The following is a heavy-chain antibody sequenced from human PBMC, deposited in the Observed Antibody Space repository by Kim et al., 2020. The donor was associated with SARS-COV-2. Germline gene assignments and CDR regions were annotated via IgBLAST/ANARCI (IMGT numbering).Heavy chain of an antibody. J-gene: IGHJ4*02. D-gene: IGHD2-2*01. V-gene: IGHV3-48*03. CDR3: ARRYCSSTSCLLDY. Sequence: AASVKGRFTISRDNAKNSLYLKMNSLRAEDTAVYYCARRYCSSTSCLLDYWGQGTLVTVSS.